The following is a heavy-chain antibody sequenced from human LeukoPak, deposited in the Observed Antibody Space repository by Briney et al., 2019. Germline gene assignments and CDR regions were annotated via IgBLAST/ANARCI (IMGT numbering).Heavy chain of an antibody. CDR1: GYTFTSYA. CDR3: TRERGQGRYDY. Sequence: ASVKVSCKVSGYTFTSYAIHWVRQAPGQRLEWMGWISVGNGNTKYSQKLQGRVTITRDTSASTAYMELSSLRSEDTAVYYCTRERGQGRYDYWGQGTLVTVSS. CDR2: ISVGNGNT. V-gene: IGHV1-3*01. J-gene: IGHJ4*02.